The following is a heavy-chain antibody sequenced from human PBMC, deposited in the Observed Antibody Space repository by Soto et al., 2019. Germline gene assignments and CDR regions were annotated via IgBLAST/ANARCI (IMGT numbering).Heavy chain of an antibody. CDR1: GYTFTGYY. CDR3: ARGGDIVVVPAAVSDYYYYYYMDV. CDR2: INPNSGGT. Sequence: ASVKVSCKASGYTFTGYYMHWVRQAPGQGLEWMGWINPNSGGTNYAQKFQGWVTMTRDTSISTAYMELSRLRSDDTAVYYCARGGDIVVVPAAVSDYYYYYYMDVWGKGTTVTVSS. V-gene: IGHV1-2*04. J-gene: IGHJ6*03. D-gene: IGHD2-2*01.